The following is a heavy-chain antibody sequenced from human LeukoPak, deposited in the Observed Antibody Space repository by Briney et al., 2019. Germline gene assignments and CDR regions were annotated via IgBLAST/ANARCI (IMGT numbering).Heavy chain of an antibody. J-gene: IGHJ3*02. CDR2: ISYDGSNK. CDR3: ARDSGSIPRSAFDI. D-gene: IGHD1-26*01. CDR1: GFTFSSYA. V-gene: IGHV3-30-3*01. Sequence: GGSLRLSCAASGFTFSSYAMHWVRQAPGKGLEWVAVISYDGSNKYYADSVKGRFTISRDNSKNTLYLQMNSLRAEDTAVYYCARDSGSIPRSAFDIWGQGTMVTVSS.